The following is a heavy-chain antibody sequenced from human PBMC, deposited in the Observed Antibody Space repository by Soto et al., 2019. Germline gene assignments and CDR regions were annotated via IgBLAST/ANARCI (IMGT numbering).Heavy chain of an antibody. CDR3: ARDDEGGNECELGY. V-gene: IGHV3-30-3*01. CDR1: GFTFSSYV. J-gene: IGHJ4*02. CDR2: ISHDGNNK. Sequence: QVQLVESGGGVVQPGRSLRLSCAASGFTFSSYVMHWVRQTPGKGLEWVAFISHDGNNKYYADSVKGRFTISRDNSESTLYLQMDRLRAADTAVYYGARDDEGGNECELGYWGQGTLVSVSS. D-gene: IGHD1-26*01.